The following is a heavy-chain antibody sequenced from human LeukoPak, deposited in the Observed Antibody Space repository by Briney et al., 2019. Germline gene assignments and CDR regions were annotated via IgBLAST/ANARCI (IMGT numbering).Heavy chain of an antibody. CDR2: IIPIFGTA. CDR3: ARGQGIAVAGAIYWYFDL. J-gene: IGHJ2*01. D-gene: IGHD6-19*01. CDR1: GGTFSSYA. V-gene: IGHV1-69*13. Sequence: SAKVSCKASGGTFSSYAISWVRQAPGQGLEWMGGIIPIFGTANYAQKFQGRVTITADESTSTAYMELSSLRSEDTAVYYCARGQGIAVAGAIYWYFDLWGRGTLVTVSS.